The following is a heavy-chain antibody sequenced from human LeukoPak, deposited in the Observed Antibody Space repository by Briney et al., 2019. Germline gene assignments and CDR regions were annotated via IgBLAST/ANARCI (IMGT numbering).Heavy chain of an antibody. CDR2: INHSGST. J-gene: IGHJ3*02. D-gene: IGHD3-22*01. CDR3: AREVGSSGYYEFAFDI. V-gene: IGHV4-34*01. Sequence: SETLSLTCAVYGGSFSGYYWSWIRQPPGKGLEWIGEINHSGSTKNNPSLKSRVTISVDTSKNQFSLKLSSVTAADTAVYYCAREVGSSGYYEFAFDIWGQGTMVTVSS. CDR1: GGSFSGYY.